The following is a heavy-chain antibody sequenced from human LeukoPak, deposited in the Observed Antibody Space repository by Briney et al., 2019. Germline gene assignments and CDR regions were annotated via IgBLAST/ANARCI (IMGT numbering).Heavy chain of an antibody. CDR2: IYYSGST. J-gene: IGHJ3*02. CDR1: GGSLSSYY. D-gene: IGHD1-26*01. CDR3: AKVRWELLVDAFDI. Sequence: SETLSLTCTVSGGSLSSYYWSWIRQPPGKGLEWIGYIYYSGSTNYNPSLKSRVTISVDTSKNQFSLKLSSVTAADTAVYYCAKVRWELLVDAFDIWGQGTMVTVSS. V-gene: IGHV4-59*01.